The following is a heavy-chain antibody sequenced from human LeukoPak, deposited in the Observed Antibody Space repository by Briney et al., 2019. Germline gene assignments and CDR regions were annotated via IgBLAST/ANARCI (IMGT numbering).Heavy chain of an antibody. Sequence: PSETLSLTCTVSGGSISSSSYYWGWIRQPPGKGLEWIGSIYYSGSTYSNPSLKSRVTISVDTSKNRFSLKLSSVTAADTAVYYCASTYYDFWSPFDYWGQGTLVTVSS. CDR1: GGSISSSSYY. CDR2: IYYSGST. CDR3: ASTYYDFWSPFDY. J-gene: IGHJ4*02. V-gene: IGHV4-39*07. D-gene: IGHD3-3*01.